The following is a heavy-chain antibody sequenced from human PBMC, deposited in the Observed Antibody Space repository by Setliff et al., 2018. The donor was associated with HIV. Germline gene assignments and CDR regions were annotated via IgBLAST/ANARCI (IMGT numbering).Heavy chain of an antibody. CDR2: IYYSGIT. Sequence: SETLSLTCTVSGGSISSHYWSWIRQPPGKGLEWIGYIYYSGITNYNPSLKSRVTISVDTSKNQFSLKLSSVTAADTAVYYCARDRTDYNVLTGQNHYYYGMDVWGQGTTVTVSS. CDR3: ARDRTDYNVLTGQNHYYYGMDV. J-gene: IGHJ6*02. V-gene: IGHV4-59*11. D-gene: IGHD3-9*01. CDR1: GGSISSHY.